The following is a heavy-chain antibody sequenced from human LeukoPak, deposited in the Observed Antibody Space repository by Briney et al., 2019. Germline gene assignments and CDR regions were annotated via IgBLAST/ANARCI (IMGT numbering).Heavy chain of an antibody. D-gene: IGHD4-23*01. Sequence: GESLKISCKGSGYTFSNYWICWGRQMPGKGLEWMGIIYPADSDTTYSPSFRGQVTISADKSINTAYLQWSSLKASDTAMYYCARRPPTVVTVYRDALHIWGQGTMVTVSS. V-gene: IGHV5-51*01. CDR3: ARRPPTVVTVYRDALHI. CDR1: GYTFSNYW. CDR2: IYPADSDT. J-gene: IGHJ3*02.